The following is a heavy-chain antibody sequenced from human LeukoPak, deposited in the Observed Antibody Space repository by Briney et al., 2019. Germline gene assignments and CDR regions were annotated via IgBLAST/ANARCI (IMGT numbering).Heavy chain of an antibody. CDR2: ISYDGSNK. J-gene: IGHJ4*02. D-gene: IGHD5-18*01. Sequence: PGGSLRLSCAASGFTFSSYAMHWVRQAPGKGLEWVAVISYDGSNKYYADSVKGRFTISRDNSKNTLYLQMNSLRAEDTAVYYCARVMDSYGLILPFDYWGQGTLVTVSS. CDR3: ARVMDSYGLILPFDY. CDR1: GFTFSSYA. V-gene: IGHV3-30*04.